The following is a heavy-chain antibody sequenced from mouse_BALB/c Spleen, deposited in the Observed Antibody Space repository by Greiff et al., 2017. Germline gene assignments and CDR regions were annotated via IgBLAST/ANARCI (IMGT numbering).Heavy chain of an antibody. J-gene: IGHJ4*01. V-gene: IGHV3-6*02. Sequence: EVQLVESGPGLVKPSQSLSLTCSVTGYSITSGYYWNWIRQFPGNKLEWMGYISYDGSNNYNPSLKNRISITRDTSKNQFFLKLNSVTTEDTATYYCAGGYRYDWSYYYAMDYWGQGTSVTVSS. D-gene: IGHD2-14*01. CDR2: ISYDGSN. CDR3: AGGYRYDWSYYYAMDY. CDR1: GYSITSGYY.